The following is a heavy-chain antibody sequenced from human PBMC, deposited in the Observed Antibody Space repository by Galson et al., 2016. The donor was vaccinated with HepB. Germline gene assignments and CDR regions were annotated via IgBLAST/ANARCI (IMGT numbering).Heavy chain of an antibody. Sequence: SETLSLTCAVSGASISGTNWRSWVRQPPGKGPEWIGEIYHSGSTNYNPSLKSRVTISVDKSKNQFSLKLNSVTAADTAVYYCVSNGYYSLEYWGQGTLVTVSS. CDR2: IYHSGST. D-gene: IGHD3-22*01. CDR1: GASISGTNW. V-gene: IGHV4-4*02. CDR3: VSNGYYSLEY. J-gene: IGHJ4*02.